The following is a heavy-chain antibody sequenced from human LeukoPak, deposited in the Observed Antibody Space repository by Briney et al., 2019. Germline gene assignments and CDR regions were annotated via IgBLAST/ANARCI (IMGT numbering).Heavy chain of an antibody. CDR2: ISSSGSTI. Sequence: GGSLRLSCAASGFTFSDYYMSWIRQAPGKGLEWVSYISSSGSTIYYADSVKGRFTISRDNAKNSLYLQMNSLRAEDTAVYYYASLLRDIVGDAFDIWGQGTMVTVSS. J-gene: IGHJ3*02. CDR3: ASLLRDIVGDAFDI. D-gene: IGHD2-21*01. CDR1: GFTFSDYY. V-gene: IGHV3-11*01.